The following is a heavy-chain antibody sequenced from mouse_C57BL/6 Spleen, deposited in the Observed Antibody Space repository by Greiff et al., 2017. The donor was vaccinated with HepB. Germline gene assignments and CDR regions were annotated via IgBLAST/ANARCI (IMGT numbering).Heavy chain of an antibody. CDR3: ARRGTAQATGYFDY. D-gene: IGHD3-2*02. CDR2: INPYNGGT. V-gene: IGHV1-19*01. J-gene: IGHJ2*01. Sequence: EVQLQQSGPVLVKPGASVKMSCKASGYTFTDYYMNWVKQSHGKSLEWIGVINPYNGGTSYNQKFKGKATLTVDKSSSTAYMELNRLTSEDSAVYYCARRGTAQATGYFDYWGQGTTLTVSS. CDR1: GYTFTDYY.